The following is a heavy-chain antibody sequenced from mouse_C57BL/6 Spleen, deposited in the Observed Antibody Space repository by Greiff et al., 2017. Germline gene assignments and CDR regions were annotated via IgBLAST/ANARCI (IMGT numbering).Heavy chain of an antibody. D-gene: IGHD1-1*01. CDR3: ARMRDYDSSYPFDD. V-gene: IGHV1-4*01. CDR1: GYTFTSYT. Sequence: VQLQQSGAELARPGASVKMSCKASGYTFTSYTMHWVKQRPGQGLEWIGYINPSSGYTKYNQKFKDKATLTADKSSSTAYMQLRSLTSEDSAVYYCARMRDYDSSYPFDDWGSGTTLTGSS. CDR2: INPSSGYT. J-gene: IGHJ2*01.